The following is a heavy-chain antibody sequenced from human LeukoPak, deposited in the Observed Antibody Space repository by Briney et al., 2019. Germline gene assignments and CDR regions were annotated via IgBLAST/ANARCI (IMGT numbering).Heavy chain of an antibody. J-gene: IGHJ4*02. D-gene: IGHD6-19*01. CDR2: ISGSSNDI. CDR3: ARDGGSAWFLDY. CDR1: GFSFSGSY. V-gene: IGHV3-11*06. Sequence: GGSLRLSCAASGFSFSGSYMSWIRQAPGKGLEWVSYISGSSNDINYADSVKGRFSITRDNAKNSLYLQMNSLRAEDTAVYYCARDGGSAWFLDYWGQGTLVTVSS.